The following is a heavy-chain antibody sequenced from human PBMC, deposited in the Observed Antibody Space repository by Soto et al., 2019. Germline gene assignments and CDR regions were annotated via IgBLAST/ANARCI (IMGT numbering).Heavy chain of an antibody. CDR3: ARGRVGGYGHYYYYGMDV. D-gene: IGHD3-16*01. CDR2: ISYDGSNK. V-gene: IGHV3-30-3*01. J-gene: IGHJ6*02. Sequence: LRLSCAASGFTFSSYAMHWVRQAPGKGLEWVAVISYDGSNKYYADSVKGRFTISRDNSKNTLYLQMNSLRAEDTAVYYCARGRVGGYGHYYYYGMDVWGQGTTVTVSS. CDR1: GFTFSSYA.